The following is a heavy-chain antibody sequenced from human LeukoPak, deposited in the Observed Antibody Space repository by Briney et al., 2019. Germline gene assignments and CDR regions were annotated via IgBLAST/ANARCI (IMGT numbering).Heavy chain of an antibody. J-gene: IGHJ4*02. D-gene: IGHD3-22*01. CDR2: IYPGDSDT. Sequence: GQSLKISCTGSGYSFTRYWISWVRQMTGKGLEWMGIIYPGDSDTRYSPSFQGQVTISADKSISTAYLQWSSLKASDTAMYYCARSTNYDSSGYVGDYWGQGTLVTVSS. CDR1: GYSFTRYW. V-gene: IGHV5-51*01. CDR3: ARSTNYDSSGYVGDY.